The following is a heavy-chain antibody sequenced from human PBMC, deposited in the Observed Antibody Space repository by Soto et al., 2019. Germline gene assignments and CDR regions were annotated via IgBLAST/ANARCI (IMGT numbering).Heavy chain of an antibody. Sequence: QVQLVQSGAEVKKPGSSVKVSCKASGGTFSSYAISWVRQAPGQGLEWMGGIIPIFGTANYAQKFHGRVTITADESTSTAYMELSSLRSEDTAVYYCARDRVVGATDSGYFQHWGQGTLVTVSS. D-gene: IGHD1-26*01. CDR2: IIPIFGTA. CDR1: GGTFSSYA. V-gene: IGHV1-69*12. J-gene: IGHJ1*01. CDR3: ARDRVVGATDSGYFQH.